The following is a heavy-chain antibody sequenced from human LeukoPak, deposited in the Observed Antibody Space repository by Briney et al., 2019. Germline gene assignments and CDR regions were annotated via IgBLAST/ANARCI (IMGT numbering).Heavy chain of an antibody. J-gene: IGHJ6*03. V-gene: IGHV3-48*01. D-gene: IGHD2-21*02. CDR2: ISTGSSII. Sequence: TGGSLRLSCAASGFTFSSYSMNWVRQAPGKGLEWVSYISTGSSIINYADSVKGRFTISRDNAKNSLYLQMNSLRAEDTAVYYCARDRCQERDCNHYYYYMDVWGKGTTITVSS. CDR3: ARDRCQERDCNHYYYYMDV. CDR1: GFTFSSYS.